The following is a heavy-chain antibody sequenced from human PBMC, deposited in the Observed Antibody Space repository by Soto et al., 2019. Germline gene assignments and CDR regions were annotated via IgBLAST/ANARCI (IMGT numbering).Heavy chain of an antibody. CDR2: IKSKTDGGTT. V-gene: IGHV3-15*01. J-gene: IGHJ3*02. CDR3: ARDIAVTLGPGAFDI. D-gene: IGHD2-21*01. Sequence: PGGSLRLSCAASGFTFSNAWMSWVRQAPGKGLEWVGRIKSKTDGGTTDYAAPVKGRFTISRDNSKNTLYLQMNSLRAEDTAVYYCARDIAVTLGPGAFDIWGQGTMVTVSS. CDR1: GFTFSNAW.